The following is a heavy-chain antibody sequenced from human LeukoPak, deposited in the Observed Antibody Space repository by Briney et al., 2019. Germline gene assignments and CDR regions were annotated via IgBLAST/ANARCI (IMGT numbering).Heavy chain of an antibody. D-gene: IGHD1-26*01. CDR2: ISYDGSNE. Sequence: GGSLRLSCAASGFTFSSYVMHWVRQAPGKGLEWVAIISYDGSNEYYADSVKGRFTISRDNSKNTLYLQMNSLKIEDTAVYYCTTDSPLYSGNYYEVPWGQGTLVTVSS. CDR3: TTDSPLYSGNYYEVP. CDR1: GFTFSSYV. J-gene: IGHJ5*02. V-gene: IGHV3-30*04.